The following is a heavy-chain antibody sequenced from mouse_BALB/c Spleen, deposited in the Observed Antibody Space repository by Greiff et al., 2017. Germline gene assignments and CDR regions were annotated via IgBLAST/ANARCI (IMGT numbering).Heavy chain of an antibody. CDR2: ISYDGSN. Sequence: EVHLVESGPGLVKPSQSLSLTCSVTGYSITSGYYWNWIRQFPGNKLEWMGYISYDGSNNYNPSLKNRISITRDTSKNQFFLKLNSVTTEDTATYYCARGGTEFAYWGQGTLVTVSA. CDR3: ARGGTEFAY. D-gene: IGHD4-1*01. CDR1: GYSITSGYY. V-gene: IGHV3-6*02. J-gene: IGHJ3*01.